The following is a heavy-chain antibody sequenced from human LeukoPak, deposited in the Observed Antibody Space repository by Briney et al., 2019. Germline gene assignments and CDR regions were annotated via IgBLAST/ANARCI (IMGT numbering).Heavy chain of an antibody. J-gene: IGHJ6*03. CDR1: GGSISGDY. Sequence: SETLSLTCTVSGGSISGDYWSWIRQPPGKGLEWIGEINHRGITNYNSSLKSRVTISVDTSKNQFSLKLSSVTAADTAVYYCARGYYGSGSHCCHMDVWGKGTTITVS. CDR2: INHRGIT. V-gene: IGHV4-34*01. D-gene: IGHD3-10*01. CDR3: ARGYYGSGSHCCHMDV.